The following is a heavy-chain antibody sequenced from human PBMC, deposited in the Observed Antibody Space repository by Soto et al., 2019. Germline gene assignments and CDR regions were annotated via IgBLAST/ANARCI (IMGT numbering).Heavy chain of an antibody. CDR3: ARLGYGSGSYQYYYYMDV. V-gene: IGHV4-34*01. CDR2: INHSGST. Sequence: PSETLSLTCAVYGGSFSGYYWSWIRQPPGKGLEWIGEINHSGSTNYNPSLKSRVTISVDTSKNQFSLKLSSVTAADTAVYYCARLGYGSGSYQYYYYMDVWGKGTTVTVSS. D-gene: IGHD3-10*01. CDR1: GGSFSGYY. J-gene: IGHJ6*03.